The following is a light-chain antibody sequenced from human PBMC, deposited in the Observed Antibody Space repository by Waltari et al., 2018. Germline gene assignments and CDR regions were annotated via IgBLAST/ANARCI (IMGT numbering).Light chain of an antibody. J-gene: IGKJ4*01. Sequence: VVTQAPLSMPVTPGQPASMSCKSSESLLRSDGKTYSYWYLHKPGQSPRLLIYEASKRFSGVPDRFSGSGSGTDFTLRISRVEAEDVGVYYCMQTLRLPSFSFGGGTKVEIK. V-gene: IGKV2D-29*02. CDR1: ESLLRSDGKTY. CDR2: EAS. CDR3: MQTLRLPSFS.